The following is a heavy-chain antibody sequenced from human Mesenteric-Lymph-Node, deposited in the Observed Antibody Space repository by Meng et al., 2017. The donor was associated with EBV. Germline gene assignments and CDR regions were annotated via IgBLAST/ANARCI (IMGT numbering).Heavy chain of an antibody. D-gene: IGHD3-10*01. CDR3: ARGGGSGSGSPFDY. J-gene: IGHJ4*02. Sequence: QVHLVKSGAEVKKPGASVKVSCKASGYTFSSYYMHWVRQAPGQGLEWMGIINPSDGWTSFTQRFQDRVTMTRDTSTSTVHMDLNTLRSDDTAVYYCARGGGSGSGSPFDYWGQGTLVTVSS. V-gene: IGHV1-46*01. CDR1: GYTFSSYY. CDR2: INPSDGWT.